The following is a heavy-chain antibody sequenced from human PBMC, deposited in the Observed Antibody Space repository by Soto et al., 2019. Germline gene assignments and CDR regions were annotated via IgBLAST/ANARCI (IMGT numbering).Heavy chain of an antibody. V-gene: IGHV3-11*01. Sequence: GGSLRLSCAASGFIFSDYYMTWIRQAPGKGPECISYISKSSSTIKYAESVKGRFTISRDNAKNSLSLQMNSLRVQDTAVYYCARVGCSGNFCYDGLDVWGQGTAVTVSS. CDR3: ARVGCSGNFCYDGLDV. D-gene: IGHD2-2*01. J-gene: IGHJ6*02. CDR2: ISKSSSTI. CDR1: GFIFSDYY.